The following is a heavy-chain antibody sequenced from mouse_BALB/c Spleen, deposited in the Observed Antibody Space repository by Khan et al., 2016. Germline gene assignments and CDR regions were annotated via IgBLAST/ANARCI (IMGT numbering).Heavy chain of an antibody. J-gene: IGHJ4*01. CDR1: GYAFSGYW. CDR3: ARSMIGDSSAGYNMDY. Sequence: QVQLQQSGAELVRPGSSVKISCKASGYAFSGYWMNWVKQRPGQGLEWIGQIYPGDADTNYYGKFKGKATLTADRSSTTAYMQLSSLTSEDSAVYFCARSMIGDSSAGYNMDYWGQGTSVTVSS. CDR2: IYPGDADT. D-gene: IGHD3-2*01. V-gene: IGHV1-80*01.